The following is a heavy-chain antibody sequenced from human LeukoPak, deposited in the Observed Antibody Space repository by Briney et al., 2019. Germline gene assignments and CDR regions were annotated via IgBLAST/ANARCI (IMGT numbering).Heavy chain of an antibody. CDR3: ARDLSCSGGSCYYTFDI. CDR2: INPNSGGT. V-gene: IGHV1-2*02. D-gene: IGHD2-15*01. Sequence: ASVKVSCKASGYTFTGYYMHWVRQAPGQGLEWMGWINPNSGGTNYAQKFQGRVTVTRDTSISTAYMELSRLRSDDTAVYYCARDLSCSGGSCYYTFDIWGQGTMVTVSS. J-gene: IGHJ3*02. CDR1: GYTFTGYY.